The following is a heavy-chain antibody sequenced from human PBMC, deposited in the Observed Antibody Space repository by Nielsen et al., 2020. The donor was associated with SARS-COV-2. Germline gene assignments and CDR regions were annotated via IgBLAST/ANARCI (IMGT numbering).Heavy chain of an antibody. CDR2: MNPNSGNT. D-gene: IGHD6-6*01. J-gene: IGHJ6*03. CDR3: ARGVAEGPEYSSSSAYYYMDV. CDR1: GYTFTSYD. V-gene: IGHV1-8*01. Sequence: ASVKVSCKASGYTFTSYDINWVRQATGQGLEWMGWMNPNSGNTGYAQKFQGRVTMTRNTSISTAYMELSSLRSEDTAVYYCARGVAEGPEYSSSSAYYYMDVWGKGTTVTVSS.